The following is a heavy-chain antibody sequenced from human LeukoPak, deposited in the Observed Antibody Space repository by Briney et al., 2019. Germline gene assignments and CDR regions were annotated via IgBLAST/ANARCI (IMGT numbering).Heavy chain of an antibody. CDR3: ARGGGPYCRICNYNWFDP. Sequence: VASVKVSCKASGYTFTSYGISWVRQAPGQGLEWMGGIIPIFGSANYAQKFQGRVTITTDESTSTAYMELSSLRSEDTAVYYCARGGGPYCRICNYNWFDPWGQGTLVTVSS. CDR1: GYTFTSYG. V-gene: IGHV1-69*05. D-gene: IGHD1-1*01. J-gene: IGHJ5*02. CDR2: IIPIFGSA.